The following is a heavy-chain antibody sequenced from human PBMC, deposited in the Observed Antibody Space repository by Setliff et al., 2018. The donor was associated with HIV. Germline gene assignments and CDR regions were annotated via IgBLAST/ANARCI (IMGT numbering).Heavy chain of an antibody. V-gene: IGHV1-18*01. D-gene: IGHD6-19*01. CDR1: GYTFTTYG. J-gene: IGHJ6*02. CDR2: ISPNFGHT. Sequence: ASVKVSCKASGYTFTTYGISWVRQAPGHGLEWMGWISPNFGHTNYAQNFLGRVTMTIDTSTSRAYMELRSLGSDDTAVYFCARLGSGWSDSHYYAMDIWGQGTTVTVSS. CDR3: ARLGSGWSDSHYYAMDI.